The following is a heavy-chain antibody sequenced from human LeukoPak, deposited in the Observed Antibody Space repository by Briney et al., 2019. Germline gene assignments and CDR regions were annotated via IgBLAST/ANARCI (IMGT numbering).Heavy chain of an antibody. CDR2: MNPNSGNT. J-gene: IGHJ4*02. CDR3: ARWDCSGGSCFYDY. D-gene: IGHD2-15*01. Sequence: GASVKVSCKASGYTFSDYYIHWVRQAPGQGLEWMGWMNPNSGNTGYAQKFQGRVTITRNTSISTAYMELSSLRSEDTAVYYCARWDCSGGSCFYDYWGQGTLVTVSS. CDR1: GYTFSDYY. V-gene: IGHV1-8*03.